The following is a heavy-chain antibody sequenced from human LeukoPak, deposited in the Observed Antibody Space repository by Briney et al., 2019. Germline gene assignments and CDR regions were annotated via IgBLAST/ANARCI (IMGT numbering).Heavy chain of an antibody. CDR1: GGSISGNL. CDR3: AGSIAARLDY. J-gene: IGHJ4*02. D-gene: IGHD6-6*01. V-gene: IGHV4-4*07. CDR2: IYPSGTT. Sequence: SETLSLTCTVSGGSISGNLWSWIRQPAGKGLEWIGRIYPSGTTNHSPSLKSRVTMSVDTSKNHFSLKLSSVTAADTAVYYCAGSIAARLDYWGQGTLVTVSS.